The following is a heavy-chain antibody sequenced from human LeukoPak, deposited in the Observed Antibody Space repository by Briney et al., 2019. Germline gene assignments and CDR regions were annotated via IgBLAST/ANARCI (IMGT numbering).Heavy chain of an antibody. J-gene: IGHJ3*02. CDR2: INSDGSST. CDR1: GFTFSSNW. Sequence: TGGSLRLSCAASGFTFSSNWMHWVRQGPGKGLVWVSRINSDGSSTSYADSVKGRFTISRDNAKNSLYLQMNSLRAEDTAVYYCAKDSTVVVPAAPNHDAFDIWGQGTMVTVSS. D-gene: IGHD2-2*01. V-gene: IGHV3-74*01. CDR3: AKDSTVVVPAAPNHDAFDI.